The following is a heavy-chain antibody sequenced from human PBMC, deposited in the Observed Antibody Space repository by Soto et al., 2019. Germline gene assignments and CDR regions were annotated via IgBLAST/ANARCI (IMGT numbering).Heavy chain of an antibody. CDR1: GYSFISYW. CDR3: TRAFLSYGSGGDFDL. V-gene: IGHV5-10-1*01. J-gene: IGHJ2*01. CDR2: IDPSDSYT. Sequence: PGESLKISCTGSGYSFISYWISWVRQVPGKGLEWVGRIDPSDSYTHYSPSMQGHVTMSTDRSIDTVYLQWSSLQASDTAIYYCTRAFLSYGSGGDFDLWVRGTLVTVSS. D-gene: IGHD3-10*01.